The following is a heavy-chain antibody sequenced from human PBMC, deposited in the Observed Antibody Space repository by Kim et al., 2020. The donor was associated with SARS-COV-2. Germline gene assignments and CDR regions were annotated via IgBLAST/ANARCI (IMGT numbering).Heavy chain of an antibody. J-gene: IGHJ4*02. CDR3: LGGFYFDY. V-gene: IGHV1-3*01. CDR2: GNGNT. D-gene: IGHD3-16*01. Sequence: GNGNTLYSPKFQGRVTFTTDTSASTAYMELSFLRSEDSAVYYCLGGFYFDYWGQGTLVTVSS.